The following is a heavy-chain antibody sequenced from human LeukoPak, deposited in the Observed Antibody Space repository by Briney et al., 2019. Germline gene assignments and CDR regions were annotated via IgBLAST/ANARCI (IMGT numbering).Heavy chain of an antibody. CDR1: GFTFSSYS. CDR2: ISSSSSYI. CDR3: AVGMGGITSSPIDY. Sequence: GGALRLSCAASGFTFSSYSMNWVRQAPGKGLEWVSSISSSSSYIYYADSAKGRFTTSRDNAKNSLYLQMNSLRAEDRAVYYCAVGMGGITSSPIDYWGEGTLVTVSS. D-gene: IGHD3-10*01. V-gene: IGHV3-21*01. J-gene: IGHJ4*02.